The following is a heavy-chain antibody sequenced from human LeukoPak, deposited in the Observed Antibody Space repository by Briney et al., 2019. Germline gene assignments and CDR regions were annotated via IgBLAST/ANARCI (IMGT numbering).Heavy chain of an antibody. V-gene: IGHV3-66*01. D-gene: IGHD4-17*01. CDR1: GFSVSSSY. CDR2: ISRSGST. Sequence: GGSLRLSCAASGFSVSSSYMSWVRQAPGKGLECVSVISRSGSTYYADSVKGRFTISRDNSKNTLYLQMNSLRAEDSAVYYCARDCGGDSDYWGQGTLVTVSS. CDR3: ARDCGGDSDY. J-gene: IGHJ4*02.